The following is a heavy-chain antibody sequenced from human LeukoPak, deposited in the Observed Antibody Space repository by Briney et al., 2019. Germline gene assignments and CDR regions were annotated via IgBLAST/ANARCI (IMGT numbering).Heavy chain of an antibody. J-gene: IGHJ2*01. CDR3: AKDGYYSSANHFARLHFDL. Sequence: PGGPLRLSCEASGFTFGTHAMNWIRQTPGKGLEWLSVISGDVQTTTYASSVKGRFTISRDNSKNTPYLEMNSLRVDDTAIYYCAKDGYYSSANHFARLHFDLWGRGTRVTVSS. D-gene: IGHD3-3*01. CDR1: GFTFGTHA. CDR2: ISGDVQTT. V-gene: IGHV3-23*01.